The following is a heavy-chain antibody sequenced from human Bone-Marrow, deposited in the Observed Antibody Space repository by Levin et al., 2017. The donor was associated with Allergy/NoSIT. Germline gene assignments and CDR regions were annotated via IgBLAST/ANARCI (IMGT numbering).Heavy chain of an antibody. CDR3: ATGRVVVGVKGYFDL. D-gene: IGHD2-2*01. Sequence: GESLKISCAASGFTVSSNYMSWVRQAPGKGLEWVSVIYSGGSTYYADSVKGRFTISRDNSKNTLYLQMNSLRAEDTAVYYCATGRVVVGVKGYFDLWGRGTLVTVSS. V-gene: IGHV3-53*01. CDR2: IYSGGST. CDR1: GFTVSSNY. J-gene: IGHJ2*01.